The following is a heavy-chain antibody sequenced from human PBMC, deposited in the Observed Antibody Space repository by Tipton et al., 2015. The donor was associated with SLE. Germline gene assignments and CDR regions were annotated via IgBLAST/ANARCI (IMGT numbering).Heavy chain of an antibody. Sequence: TLSLTCTVSGGSISSYYWSWIRQPPGKGLEWIGYIYYSGSTNYNPSLKSRVTISVDTSKNQFSLKLSSVTAADTAVYYCARDARMTLDAFDIWGQGITVTVAS. D-gene: IGHD2-15*01. CDR3: ARDARMTLDAFDI. CDR2: IYYSGST. V-gene: IGHV4-59*01. CDR1: GGSISSYY. J-gene: IGHJ3*02.